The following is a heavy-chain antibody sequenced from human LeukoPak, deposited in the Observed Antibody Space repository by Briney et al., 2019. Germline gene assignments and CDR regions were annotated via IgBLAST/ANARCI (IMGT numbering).Heavy chain of an antibody. CDR2: ISAYNGNT. V-gene: IGHV1-18*01. Sequence: EASVKVSCRASGYTFTSYGISWVRQAPGQGLEWMGWISAYNGNTNYAQKLQGRVTMTTDTSTSTAYTERRSLRSDDTAVYYCARDVQLERIYYHFYCMDVWGQGTTVTVSS. CDR3: ARDVQLERIYYHFYCMDV. J-gene: IGHJ6*02. CDR1: GYTFTSYG. D-gene: IGHD1-1*01.